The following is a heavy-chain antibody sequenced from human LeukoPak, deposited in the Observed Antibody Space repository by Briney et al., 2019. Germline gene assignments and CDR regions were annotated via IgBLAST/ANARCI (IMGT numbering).Heavy chain of an antibody. V-gene: IGHV3-23*01. CDR2: ISGSASST. CDR1: GFTFGNYA. J-gene: IGHJ3*02. Sequence: GGSLRLSCAASGFTFGNYAMTWVRQAPGKGLEWVSSISGSASSTYFADSVKGRFTISRDNSKNTLYLQMNSLRAEDTAVYYCAKDLYPSGSYEEGAFDIWGQGTMVTVSS. D-gene: IGHD1-26*01. CDR3: AKDLYPSGSYEEGAFDI.